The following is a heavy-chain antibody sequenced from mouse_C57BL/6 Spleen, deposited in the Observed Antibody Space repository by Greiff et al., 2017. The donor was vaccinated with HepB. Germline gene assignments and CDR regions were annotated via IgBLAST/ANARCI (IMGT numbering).Heavy chain of an antibody. CDR1: GYSFTSYY. V-gene: IGHV1-66*01. D-gene: IGHD3-3*01. Sequence: QVQLQQSGPELVKPGASVKISCKASGYSFTSYYIHWVKQRPGQGLEWIGWIYPGSGNTKYNEKFKGKATLTADTSSSTAYMQLSSLTSEDSAVYYCAREGWYYAMGYWGQGTSVTVSS. J-gene: IGHJ4*01. CDR2: IYPGSGNT. CDR3: AREGWYYAMGY.